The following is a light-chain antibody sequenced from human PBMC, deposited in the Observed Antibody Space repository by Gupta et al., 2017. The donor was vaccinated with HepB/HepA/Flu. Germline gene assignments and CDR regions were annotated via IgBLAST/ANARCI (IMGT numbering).Light chain of an antibody. V-gene: IGLV1-40*01. CDR3: QSYDISLNAWV. CDR2: TNN. Sequence: SVLPQPPSVSGAPGQRITISCTGTRSNIGAGFDVQWYQQVPGTAPKLLIYTNNNRPSGVPDRFSGSKSGTSASLAITGLQAEDEADYYCQSYDISLNAWVFGGGTKLTVL. J-gene: IGLJ3*02. CDR1: RSNIGAGFD.